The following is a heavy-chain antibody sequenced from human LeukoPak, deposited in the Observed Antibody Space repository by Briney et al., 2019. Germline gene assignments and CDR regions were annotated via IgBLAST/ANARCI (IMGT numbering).Heavy chain of an antibody. D-gene: IGHD4-17*01. J-gene: IGHJ4*02. CDR3: ASPGPVTQTPAGPFDY. Sequence: ASETLSLTCTVSGGSINSRNYYWGWIRQPPGKGLEWIGSIYYSGSTYYNPSLKSRVTISVDTSKNQFCLKLSSVTSADMAVYHCASPGPVTQTPAGPFDYWGQGTLVTVSS. CDR2: IYYSGST. CDR1: GGSINSRNYY. V-gene: IGHV4-39*01.